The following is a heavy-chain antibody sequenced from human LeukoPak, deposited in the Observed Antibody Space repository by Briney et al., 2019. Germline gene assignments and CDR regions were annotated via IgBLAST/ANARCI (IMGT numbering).Heavy chain of an antibody. J-gene: IGHJ4*02. CDR1: GFTFRSYW. CDR3: ARDGGYTTGSSFDY. CDR2: INQDGSEQ. Sequence: GGSLRLSCAASGFTFRSYWMTWVRQAPGKGLEWVANINQDGSEQYYVDSVRGRFTFSRDNAKNSLYLQMNTLRAEDTAVYYCARDGGYTTGSSFDYWGQGTLVTVSS. V-gene: IGHV3-7*01. D-gene: IGHD5-12*01.